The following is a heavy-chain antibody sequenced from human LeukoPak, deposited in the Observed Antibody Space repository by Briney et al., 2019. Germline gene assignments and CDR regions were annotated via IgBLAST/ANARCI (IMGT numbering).Heavy chain of an antibody. CDR3: ARAGSSSGWYVDY. CDR2: INTDGSST. Sequence: GGSLRLSCAASGFTFSSYWMHWVRQAPGKGLVWVSRINTDGSSTNYADSVKGRFTISRDNAKNTLYLQMNSLRAEDTAVYYCARAGSSSGWYVDYWGQGTLVTVSS. V-gene: IGHV3-74*01. CDR1: GFTFSSYW. D-gene: IGHD6-19*01. J-gene: IGHJ4*02.